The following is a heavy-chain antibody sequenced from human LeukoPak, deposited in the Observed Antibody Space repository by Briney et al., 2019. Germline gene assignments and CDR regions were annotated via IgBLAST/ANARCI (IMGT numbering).Heavy chain of an antibody. V-gene: IGHV3-30-3*01. D-gene: IGHD6-19*01. CDR2: MSYDGSNK. CDR3: ATDSSSFDY. CDR1: GFTFSSYA. J-gene: IGHJ4*02. Sequence: HPGGSLRLSCAASGFTFSSYAMHWVRQAPGKGLEWVAVMSYDGSNKYYADSVKGRFTISRDNSKNTLYLQMNSLRAEDTAVYYCATDSSSFDYWGQGTLVTVSS.